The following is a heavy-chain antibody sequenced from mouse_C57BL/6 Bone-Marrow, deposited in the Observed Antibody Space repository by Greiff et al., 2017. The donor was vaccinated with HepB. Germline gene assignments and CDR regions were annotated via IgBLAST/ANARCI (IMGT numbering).Heavy chain of an antibody. CDR3: TTLGGYYFDY. V-gene: IGHV1-15*01. CDR2: IDPETGGT. D-gene: IGHD3-3*01. Sequence: QVQLQQSGAELVRPGASVTLSCKASGYTFTDYEMHWVKQTPVHGLEWIGAIDPETGGTAYNQKFKGKAILTADKSSSTAYMELRSLTSKDSAVYYCTTLGGYYFDYWGQGTTLTVSS. J-gene: IGHJ2*01. CDR1: GYTFTDYE.